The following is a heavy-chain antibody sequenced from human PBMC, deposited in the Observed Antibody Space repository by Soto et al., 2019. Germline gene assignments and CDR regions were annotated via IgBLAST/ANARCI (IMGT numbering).Heavy chain of an antibody. J-gene: IGHJ5*02. Sequence: SLRLSCAASGFAVDYYVMHWVLQPPGRGLEWVSGITWNGGTIRYVDSVKGRFTISRDNAENSLYLQMNSLRPEDTAVYYCAKGGSAALIAPSGRDNWFDPWGRGTQVTVSS. CDR1: GFAVDYYV. CDR3: AKGGSAALIAPSGRDNWFDP. D-gene: IGHD6-13*01. CDR2: ITWNGGTI. V-gene: IGHV3-9*01.